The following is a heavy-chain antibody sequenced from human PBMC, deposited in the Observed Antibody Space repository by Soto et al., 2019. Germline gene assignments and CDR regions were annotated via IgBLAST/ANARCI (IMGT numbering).Heavy chain of an antibody. D-gene: IGHD3-3*01. Sequence: PSETLSLTCAVYGGSFSGYYWSWIRQPPGKGLEWIGEINHSGSTNYNPSLKSRVTISVDTSKNQFSLKLSSVTAADTAVYYCARVGREMATILGVVYYYYYGMDVWGQGTTVTVSS. CDR2: INHSGST. V-gene: IGHV4-34*01. J-gene: IGHJ6*02. CDR3: ARVGREMATILGVVYYYYYGMDV. CDR1: GGSFSGYY.